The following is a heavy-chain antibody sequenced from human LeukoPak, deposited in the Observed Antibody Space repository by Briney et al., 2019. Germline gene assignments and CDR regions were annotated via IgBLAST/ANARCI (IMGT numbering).Heavy chain of an antibody. V-gene: IGHV5-51*01. D-gene: IGHD6-13*01. CDR3: ARHGLRDSSWESFDY. CDR2: IYPGDSDT. Sequence: GESLKISCKGSGYSFTTYWIGWVRQMPGKGLEWMGIIYPGDSDTRYSPSFQGQVTISADKSISTAYPQWSSLKASDTAMYYCARHGLRDSSWESFDYWGQGTLVTVSS. CDR1: GYSFTTYW. J-gene: IGHJ4*02.